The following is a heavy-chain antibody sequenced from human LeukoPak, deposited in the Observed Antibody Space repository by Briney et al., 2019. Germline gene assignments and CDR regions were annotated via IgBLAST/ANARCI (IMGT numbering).Heavy chain of an antibody. D-gene: IGHD3-3*01. CDR1: GYTFASYA. CDR2: INTNTGNP. J-gene: IGHJ4*02. V-gene: IGHV7-4-1*02. Sequence: ASVKVSCKASGYTFASYAMNWVRQAPGQGLEWMGWINTNTGNPTYAQGFTGRFVFSLDTSVSTAYLQISSLKAEDTAVYYCARGALYYDFWSGFDYWGQGTLVTVSS. CDR3: ARGALYYDFWSGFDY.